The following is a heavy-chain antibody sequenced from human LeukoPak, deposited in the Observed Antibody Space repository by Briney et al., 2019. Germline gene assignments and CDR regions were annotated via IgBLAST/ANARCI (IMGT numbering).Heavy chain of an antibody. CDR1: GFTFSSYA. J-gene: IGHJ4*02. Sequence: GGSLRLSCAASGFTFSSYAMSWVRQAPGKGLEWVSTISGGGETTYYADSVKGRVTISRDNSKNTLYLQMNSLRAEDTAVYYCAKANRGSSTSCYDYWGQGTLVTVSS. CDR3: AKANRGSSTSCYDY. D-gene: IGHD2-2*01. V-gene: IGHV3-23*01. CDR2: ISGGGETT.